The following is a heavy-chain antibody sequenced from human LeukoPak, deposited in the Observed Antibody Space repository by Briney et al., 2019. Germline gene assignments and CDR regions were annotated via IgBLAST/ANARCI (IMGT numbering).Heavy chain of an antibody. J-gene: IGHJ5*02. Sequence: PGGSLRLSCETSGFNFNNYAVHWIRQPPGKGLEWVAVVSLVGSKKLYADSVKGRFTVSRDNSKNILYLQMNILRPEDTAVYYCARSPAHNWFDPWGQGTHVTVSS. CDR1: GFNFNNYA. CDR3: ARSPAHNWFDP. CDR2: VSLVGSKK. V-gene: IGHV3-30*04.